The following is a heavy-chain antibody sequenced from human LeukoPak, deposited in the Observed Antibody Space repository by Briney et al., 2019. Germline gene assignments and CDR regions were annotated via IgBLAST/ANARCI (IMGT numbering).Heavy chain of an antibody. CDR1: GGTFSSYA. D-gene: IGHD5-18*01. J-gene: IGHJ4*02. CDR3: ASVVGYSYGFDY. Sequence: SVKVSCKASGGTFSSYAISWVRQAPGQGLEWMGGIITIFGTANYAQKFQGRVTITADESTSTAYMELSSLRSEDTAVYYCASVVGYSYGFDYWGQGTLVTLSS. CDR2: IITIFGTA. V-gene: IGHV1-69*13.